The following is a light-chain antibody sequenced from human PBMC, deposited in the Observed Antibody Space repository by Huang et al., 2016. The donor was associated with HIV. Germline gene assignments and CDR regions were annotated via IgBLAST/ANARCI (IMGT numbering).Light chain of an antibody. CDR1: QSVNNNY. CDR2: RAS. V-gene: IGKV3-20*01. J-gene: IGKJ2*03. CDR3: QQFGSSPPYS. Sequence: EILLTQSPDTLSLSLGERATLSCRARQSVNNNYLAWYQQKPGQAPRLLLYRASTRCTSIPDRFSGSRSGAAFTLTISRREPDEFAVYYCQQFGSSPPYSFGPGTKLEIK.